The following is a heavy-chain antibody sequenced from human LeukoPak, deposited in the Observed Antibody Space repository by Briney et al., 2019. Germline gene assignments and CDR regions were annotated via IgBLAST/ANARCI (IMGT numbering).Heavy chain of an antibody. CDR1: GGTFSSYA. D-gene: IGHD1-26*01. J-gene: IGHJ5*02. Sequence: SVKVSCKASGGTFSSYAISWVRQAPGQGLEWMGGIIPICGIANYAQKFQGRVTITADKSTSTAYMELSSLRSEDTAVYYCARGKESLVWFDPSGQGTLVTVSS. CDR3: ARGKESLVWFDP. V-gene: IGHV1-69*17. CDR2: IIPICGIA.